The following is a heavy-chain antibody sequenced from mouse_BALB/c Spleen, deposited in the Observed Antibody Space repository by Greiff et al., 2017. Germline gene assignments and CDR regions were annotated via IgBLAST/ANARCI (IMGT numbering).Heavy chain of an antibody. CDR2: IYPGSGST. J-gene: IGHJ2*01. Sequence: LQQPGSELVRPGASVKLSCKASGYTFTSYWMHWVKQRPGQGLEWIGNIYPGSGSTNYDEKFKSKATLTVDTSSSTAYMQLSSLTSEDSAVYYCTRKGAVSFDYWGQGTTLTVSS. CDR3: TRKGAVSFDY. D-gene: IGHD2-10*02. CDR1: GYTFTSYW. V-gene: IGHV1S22*01.